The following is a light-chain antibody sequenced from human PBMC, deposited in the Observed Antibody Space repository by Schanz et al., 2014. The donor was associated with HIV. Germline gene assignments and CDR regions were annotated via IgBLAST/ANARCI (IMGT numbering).Light chain of an antibody. Sequence: QSVLTQPPSASGTPGQRVTISCSGSSSNIGSKTVNWYQHLPGTAPKLLMYGNNLRPSGVPDRFSGSKSGTSASLAISGLQSEDEADYFCSSYADSNSVVFGGGTKLTVL. CDR2: GNN. CDR3: SSYADSNSVV. CDR1: SSNIGSKT. V-gene: IGLV1-44*01. J-gene: IGLJ2*01.